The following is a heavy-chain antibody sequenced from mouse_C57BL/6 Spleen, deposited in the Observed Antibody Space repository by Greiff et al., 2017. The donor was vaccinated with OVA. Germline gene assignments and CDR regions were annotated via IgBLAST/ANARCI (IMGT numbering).Heavy chain of an antibody. CDR2: ISSGSSTI. Sequence: EVQLQESGGGLVKPGGSLKLSCAASGFTFSDYGMHWVRQAPEKGLEWVAYISSGSSTIYYADTVKGRFTISRDNAKNTLFLQMTSLRSEDTAMYYCARAGGWLLPFDYWGQGTTLTVSS. CDR1: GFTFSDYG. D-gene: IGHD2-3*01. J-gene: IGHJ2*01. V-gene: IGHV5-17*01. CDR3: ARAGGWLLPFDY.